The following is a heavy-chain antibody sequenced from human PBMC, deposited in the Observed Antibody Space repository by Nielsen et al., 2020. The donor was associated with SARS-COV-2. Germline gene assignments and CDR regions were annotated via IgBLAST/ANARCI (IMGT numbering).Heavy chain of an antibody. D-gene: IGHD5-18*01. Sequence: SETLSLTCAVYGGSLSGYYWSWIRQPSGKGLEWIGEINHSGSTNYNPSLKSRVTISVDTSKNQFSLKLSSVTAADTAVYYCARGEAESVYSYGLGYWGQGTLVTVSS. CDR1: GGSLSGYY. CDR3: ARGEAESVYSYGLGY. J-gene: IGHJ4*02. CDR2: INHSGST. V-gene: IGHV4-34*01.